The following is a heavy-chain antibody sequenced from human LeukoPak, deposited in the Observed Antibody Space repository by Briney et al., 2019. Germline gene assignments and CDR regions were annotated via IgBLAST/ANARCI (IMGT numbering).Heavy chain of an antibody. CDR1: GFTFDDYG. CDR3: ASSYHDFWSGYDPTRDAFDI. D-gene: IGHD3-3*01. Sequence: PGGSLRLSCAASGFTFDDYGMSWVRQAPGKGLEWVSGINWNGGSTGYADSVKGRFTISRDNAKNSLYLQMNSLRAEDTALYYCASSYHDFWSGYDPTRDAFDIWGQGTMVTVSS. V-gene: IGHV3-20*04. J-gene: IGHJ3*02. CDR2: INWNGGST.